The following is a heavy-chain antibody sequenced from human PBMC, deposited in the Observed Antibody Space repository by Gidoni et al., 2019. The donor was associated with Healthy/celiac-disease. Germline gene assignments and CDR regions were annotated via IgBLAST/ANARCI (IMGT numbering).Heavy chain of an antibody. Sequence: QVQLVQSGAEVKKPGSSVTVSCKAAEDTFRSYGISWVRQAPGQGLEWVGGIVPVFGTVNYAQKFRGRVTITADESTSTAYMELNSLRSEDTAVYYCARDDIAVAGSDFDYWGQGTLVTVSS. CDR3: ARDDIAVAGSDFDY. J-gene: IGHJ4*02. CDR2: IVPVFGTV. V-gene: IGHV1-69*01. CDR1: EDTFRSYG. D-gene: IGHD6-13*01.